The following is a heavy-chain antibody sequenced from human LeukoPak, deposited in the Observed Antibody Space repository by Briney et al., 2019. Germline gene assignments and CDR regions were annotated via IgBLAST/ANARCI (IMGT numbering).Heavy chain of an antibody. J-gene: IGHJ6*02. CDR3: ARLTGGYVYYYGMDV. CDR2: IYYSGST. V-gene: IGHV4-59*08. CDR1: GGSISSYY. Sequence: PSETLSLTCTVSGGSISSYYWSWIRQPLGKGLEWIGYIYYSGSTNYNPSLKSRVTISVDTSKNQFSLKLSSVTAADTAVYYCARLTGGYVYYYGMDVWGQGTTVTVSS. D-gene: IGHD2-8*02.